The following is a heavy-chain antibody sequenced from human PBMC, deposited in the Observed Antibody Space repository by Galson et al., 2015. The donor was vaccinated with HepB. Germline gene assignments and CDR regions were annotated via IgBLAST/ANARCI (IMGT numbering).Heavy chain of an antibody. CDR2: IIPIFGTA. D-gene: IGHD6-6*01. J-gene: IGHJ4*02. V-gene: IGHV1-69*13. Sequence: SVKVSCKASGGTFSSYAISWVRQAPGQGLEWMGGIIPIFGTANYAQKFQGRVTITADESTSTAYMELSSLRSEDTAVYYCATIGYSSSSPSDYWGQGTLVTVSS. CDR1: GGTFSSYA. CDR3: ATIGYSSSSPSDY.